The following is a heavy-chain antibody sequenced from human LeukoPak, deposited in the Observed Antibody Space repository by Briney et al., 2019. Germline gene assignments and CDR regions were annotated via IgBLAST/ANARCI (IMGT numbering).Heavy chain of an antibody. J-gene: IGHJ6*02. V-gene: IGHV3-13*04. D-gene: IGHD3-10*01. CDR3: ARVPAAMVRGVIRNFYYYGMDI. CDR2: IGTGGDT. CDR1: EITFSTYG. Sequence: GGSLRLSCTASEITFSTYGMYWVRQAPGEGLEWLSTIGTGGDTYYAGSVKGRFTISRENDKNSLYLQMNSLRAGDTAVYYCARVPAAMVRGVIRNFYYYGMDIWGRGTTVTVSS.